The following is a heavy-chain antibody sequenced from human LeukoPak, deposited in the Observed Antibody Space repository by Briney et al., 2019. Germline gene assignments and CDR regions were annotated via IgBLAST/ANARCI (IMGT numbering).Heavy chain of an antibody. D-gene: IGHD3-3*01. CDR1: GYTFTGYY. Sequence: ASMKVSCKASGYTFTGYYMHWVRQAPGQGLEWMGWINPNSGGTNYAQKFQGRVTMTRDTSISTAYMELSRLRSDDTAVYYCARDRAIFGVVIGFDYWGQGTLVTVSS. V-gene: IGHV1-2*02. CDR2: INPNSGGT. CDR3: ARDRAIFGVVIGFDY. J-gene: IGHJ4*02.